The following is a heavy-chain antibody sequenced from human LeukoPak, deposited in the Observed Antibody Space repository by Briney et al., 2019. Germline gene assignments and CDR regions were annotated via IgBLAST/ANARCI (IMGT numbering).Heavy chain of an antibody. J-gene: IGHJ4*02. V-gene: IGHV3-33*06. CDR1: GITFRNYG. CDR3: AKDRGIAVAAEIDY. D-gene: IGHD6-19*01. CDR2: IWYDGSNK. Sequence: GRSLRLSCAASGITFRNYGMHWVRQAPGKGLEWVAIIWYDGSNKYYADSVKGRFTISRDNSKNTLYLQMNSLRAEDTAVYYCAKDRGIAVAAEIDYWGQGTLVTVSS.